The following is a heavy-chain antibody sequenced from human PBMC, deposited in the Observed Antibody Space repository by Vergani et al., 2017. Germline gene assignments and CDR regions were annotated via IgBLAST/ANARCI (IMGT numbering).Heavy chain of an antibody. D-gene: IGHD3-10*01. CDR2: IYHSGST. V-gene: IGHV4-38-2*02. CDR1: GYSISSGYY. Sequence: QVQLQESGPGLVKLSETLSLTCAVSGYSISSGYYWGWIRQPPGKGLEWIGNIYHSGSTYYNPSLKSRVTISVDTSKNQFSLKLSSVTAADTAVYYCARDIGSGSYYSPNWFDPWGQGTLVTVSS. J-gene: IGHJ5*02. CDR3: ARDIGSGSYYSPNWFDP.